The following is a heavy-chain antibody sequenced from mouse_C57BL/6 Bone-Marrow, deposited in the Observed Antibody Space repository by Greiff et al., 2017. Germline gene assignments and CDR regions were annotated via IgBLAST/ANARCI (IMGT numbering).Heavy chain of an antibody. Sequence: HLVESGGRLVKPGGSLKLSCAASGFTFSSYAMSWVRQTPEKRLEWVATISDGGSYTYYPDNVKGRFTISRDNAKNNLYLQMSHLKSEDTAMYYCARSNYYGTEFAYWGRGTLVTVSA. CDR3: ARSNYYGTEFAY. J-gene: IGHJ3*01. D-gene: IGHD1-1*01. CDR2: ISDGGSYT. CDR1: GFTFSSYA. V-gene: IGHV5-4*01.